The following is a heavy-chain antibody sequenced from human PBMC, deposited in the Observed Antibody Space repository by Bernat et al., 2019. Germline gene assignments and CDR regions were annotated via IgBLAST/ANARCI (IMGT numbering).Heavy chain of an antibody. CDR3: ARDQRGPWAPATLSVSYYFDH. Sequence: QVQLVGSGGGVVQPGRSLRLSCAASGFPFSSYALHWVRQAPGKGLEWMAIISYDGNNKYYADSVKGRFTISRDNSKNTLYLQMNSLRAEDTALYYCARDQRGPWAPATLSVSYYFDHWGQGTLVTVSS. V-gene: IGHV3-30-3*01. CDR2: ISYDGNNK. J-gene: IGHJ4*02. D-gene: IGHD2-15*01. CDR1: GFPFSSYA.